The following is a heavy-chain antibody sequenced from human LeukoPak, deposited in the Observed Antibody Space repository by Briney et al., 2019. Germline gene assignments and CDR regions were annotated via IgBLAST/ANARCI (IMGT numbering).Heavy chain of an antibody. Sequence: PGGSLKLSCAASGFTFDEYAMHWVRQAPGKGLEWVSGISWDSGSIGYADSVKGRFTISRDNAKNSLYLQMDSLRAEDTALYYCAKGYAQKDYYFDYWGQGTLVTVSS. V-gene: IGHV3-9*01. J-gene: IGHJ4*02. CDR3: AKGYAQKDYYFDY. CDR1: GFTFDEYA. D-gene: IGHD2-2*01. CDR2: ISWDSGSI.